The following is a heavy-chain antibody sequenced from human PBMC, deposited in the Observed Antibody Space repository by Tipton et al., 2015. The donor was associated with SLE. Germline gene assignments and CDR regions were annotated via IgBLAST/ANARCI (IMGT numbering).Heavy chain of an antibody. D-gene: IGHD6-6*01. CDR1: GGSVNSGSYY. CDR2: IYYSGST. CDR3: AREWDSRYDS. Sequence: LRLSCTVSGGSVNSGSYYWGWIRQPPGKGLEWIGYIYYSGSTNYNPSLKGRLTISLDTSKNQFSLKLTSVTPADTAVYYCAREWDSRYDSWGQGTLVTVSS. J-gene: IGHJ5*01. V-gene: IGHV4-61*01.